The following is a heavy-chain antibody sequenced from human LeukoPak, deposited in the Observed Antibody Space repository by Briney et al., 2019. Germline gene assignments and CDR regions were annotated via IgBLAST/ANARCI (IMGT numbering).Heavy chain of an antibody. CDR2: IYTSGST. Sequence: PSETLSLTCTVSGGSISSYYWSWIRQPAGKGPEWIGRIYTSGSTNYNPSLKSRVTISVDTSKNQFSLKLSSVTAADTAVYYCARGNANYDSSGYYFMVGSRTAEYFQHWGQGTLVTVSS. CDR1: GGSISSYY. D-gene: IGHD3-22*01. J-gene: IGHJ1*01. CDR3: ARGNANYDSSGYYFMVGSRTAEYFQH. V-gene: IGHV4-4*07.